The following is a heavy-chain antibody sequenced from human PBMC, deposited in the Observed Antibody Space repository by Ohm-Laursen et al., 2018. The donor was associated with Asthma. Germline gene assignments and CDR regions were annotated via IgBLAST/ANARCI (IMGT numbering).Heavy chain of an antibody. CDR3: ARGDIVVVVAATPSRHYYFDY. J-gene: IGHJ4*02. CDR1: GGSISSGGYY. V-gene: IGHV4-31*03. D-gene: IGHD2-15*01. CDR2: IYSSGST. Sequence: SQTLSLTCTVSGGSISSGGYYWSWIRQHPGKGLEWIAYIYSSGSTYYNPSLKSRVTMSVDTSKNQFSLKLSSVTAADTAVYYCARGDIVVVVAATPSRHYYFDYWGQGTLVTVSS.